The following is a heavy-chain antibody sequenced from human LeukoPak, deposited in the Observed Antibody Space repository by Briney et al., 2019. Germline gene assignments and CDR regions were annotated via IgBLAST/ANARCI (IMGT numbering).Heavy chain of an antibody. V-gene: IGHV4-4*02. D-gene: IGHD2/OR15-2a*01. Sequence: PSETLSLTCGVSGGSIDMTNYWSWVRQAPGKGLEWIGEIAHDGTRNYNASLRSRVAMSLGRANNQFSLSLTSVTAADTAVYYCTRENRPFCPFAYWGQGVLVTVSS. CDR1: GGSIDMTNY. CDR3: TRENRPFCPFAY. CDR2: IAHDGTR. J-gene: IGHJ4*02.